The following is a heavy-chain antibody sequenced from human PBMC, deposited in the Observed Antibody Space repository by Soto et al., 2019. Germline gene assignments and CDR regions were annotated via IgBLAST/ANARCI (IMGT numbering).Heavy chain of an antibody. CDR2: IYYSGST. J-gene: IGHJ4*02. CDR1: GVSISSYY. CDR3: ARGLSSGSYYTYYFDY. V-gene: IGHV4-59*01. Sequence: QVQLQESGPGLVKPSETLSLTCTVSGVSISSYYWSWIRQPPGKGLEWIGYIYYSGSTNYNPSLKSRVTISVDTSKNQFSLKLSSVTAADTAVYYCARGLSSGSYYTYYFDYWGQGTLVTVSS. D-gene: IGHD3-10*01.